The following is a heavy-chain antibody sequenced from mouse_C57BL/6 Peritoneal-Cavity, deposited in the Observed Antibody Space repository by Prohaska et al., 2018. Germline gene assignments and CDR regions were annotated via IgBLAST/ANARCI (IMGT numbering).Heavy chain of an antibody. D-gene: IGHD4-1*01. CDR2: INSDGSAI. CDR1: GFTFSGFW. Sequence: EVQLLETGGGLVQSGGSRGLSCEGSGFTFSGFWMSWVRQTPGKTLEWIGDINSDGSAINYAPSIKDRFTIFRDNDKSTLYLQMSNVRSEDTATYFCMRYGSYWYFDVWGTGNTVTVSS. J-gene: IGHJ1*03. CDR3: MRYGSYWYFDV. V-gene: IGHV11-2*01.